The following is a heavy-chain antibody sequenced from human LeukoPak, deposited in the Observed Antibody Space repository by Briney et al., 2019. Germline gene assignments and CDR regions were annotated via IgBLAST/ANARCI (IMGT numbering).Heavy chain of an antibody. Sequence: SETLSLTCSVSGGFITTSSHSWAWIRQPPGKGLEWIASIYYKGITYYNASLESRVTMSVDTSRNQFSLSLRSVSAAAQSVYYCASQPTVKRGAVASNFDHWGQGILVTVSS. D-gene: IGHD6-19*01. CDR3: ASQPTVKRGAVASNFDH. CDR2: IYYKGIT. CDR1: GGFITTSSHS. J-gene: IGHJ4*02. V-gene: IGHV4-39*01.